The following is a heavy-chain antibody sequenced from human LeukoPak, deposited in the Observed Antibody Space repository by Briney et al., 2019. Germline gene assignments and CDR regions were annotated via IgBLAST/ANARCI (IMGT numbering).Heavy chain of an antibody. CDR3: ARAGLYNWNYEGTAYFDY. CDR1: GFTFSSYG. Sequence: GGSLRLSCAASGFTFSSYGMHWVRQAPGKGLEWVAFIRYDGSKKYYVDSGKGRFTISRDNAKNSLYLQMNSLRAEDTALYYCARAGLYNWNYEGTAYFDYWGQGTLVTVSS. J-gene: IGHJ4*02. D-gene: IGHD1-7*01. CDR2: IRYDGSKK. V-gene: IGHV3-30*02.